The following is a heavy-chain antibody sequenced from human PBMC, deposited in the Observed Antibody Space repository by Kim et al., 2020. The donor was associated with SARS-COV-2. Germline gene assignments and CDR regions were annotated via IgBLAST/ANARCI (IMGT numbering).Heavy chain of an antibody. CDR2: ITSSSSYT. CDR1: GFTFSDYS. D-gene: IGHD3-22*01. J-gene: IGHJ6*02. CDR3: ARDYYDSSGYSGYHYGMDV. V-gene: IGHV3-11*06. Sequence: GGSLRLSCAASGFTFSDYSMSWIRQAPGKGLEWVAYITSSSSYTNYADSLKGRFTISRDNAKNSLYLQMNSLRAEDTAVYYCARDYYDSSGYSGYHYGMDVWGQGTTVTVSS.